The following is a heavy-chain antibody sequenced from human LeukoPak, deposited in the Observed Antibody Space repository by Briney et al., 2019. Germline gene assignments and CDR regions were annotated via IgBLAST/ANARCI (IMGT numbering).Heavy chain of an antibody. D-gene: IGHD3-22*01. CDR2: FDTEDGET. V-gene: IGHV1-24*01. J-gene: IGHJ4*02. CDR3: ATGGGTYYYDSSGSEKDY. Sequence: ASVKVSCKVSRYTLTELSMHWVRQAPGKGLEWMGGFDTEDGETIYAQKFQGRVTMTEDTSTDTAYMELSSLRSEDTAVYYCATGGGTYYYDSSGSEKDYWGQGTLVTVSS. CDR1: RYTLTELS.